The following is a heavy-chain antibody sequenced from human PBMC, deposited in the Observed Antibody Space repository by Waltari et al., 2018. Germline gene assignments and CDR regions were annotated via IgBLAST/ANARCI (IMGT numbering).Heavy chain of an antibody. Sequence: QVQLQESGPGLVKPAATLSLPCTVSGGSISSHYWSWIRQPPGKGLEWIGYIYYSGSTNYNPSLKSRVTISVDTSKNQCSLKLSSVTAADTAVYYCAREDIWGQGTMVTVSS. CDR2: IYYSGST. CDR1: GGSISSHY. V-gene: IGHV4-59*11. CDR3: AREDI. J-gene: IGHJ3*02.